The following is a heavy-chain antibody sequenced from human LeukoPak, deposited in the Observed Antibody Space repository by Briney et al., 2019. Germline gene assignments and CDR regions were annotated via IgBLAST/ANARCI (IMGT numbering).Heavy chain of an antibody. Sequence: GGSLRLSCAASGFTFSSYWMSWVRQAPGKGLEWVANIKQDGSEKYYVDSVKGRFTISRDNAKNSLYLQMNSLRAEDTAVYYCARVPRDSSGYYYFNYYMDVWGKGTTVTISS. CDR2: IKQDGSEK. D-gene: IGHD3-22*01. V-gene: IGHV3-7*01. CDR3: ARVPRDSSGYYYFNYYMDV. J-gene: IGHJ6*03. CDR1: GFTFSSYW.